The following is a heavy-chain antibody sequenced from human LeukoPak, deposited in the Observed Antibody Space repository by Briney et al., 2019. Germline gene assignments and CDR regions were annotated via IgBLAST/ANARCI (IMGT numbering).Heavy chain of an antibody. Sequence: KRSETLSLTCTVSGRSISGSSYYWGWIRQPPGKGLEWIGSIYYSGSTYYNPSLKSRVTIPVDTSKNQFSLKLSSVTAADTAVYYCARQGSYSYGFFDYWGQGTLVTVSS. V-gene: IGHV4-39*01. J-gene: IGHJ4*02. CDR2: IYYSGST. D-gene: IGHD5-18*01. CDR1: GRSISGSSYY. CDR3: ARQGSYSYGFFDY.